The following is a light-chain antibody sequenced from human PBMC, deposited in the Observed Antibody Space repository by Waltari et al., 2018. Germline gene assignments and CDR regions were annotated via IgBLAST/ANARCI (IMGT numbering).Light chain of an antibody. V-gene: IGKV1-5*03. J-gene: IGKJ3*01. CDR2: KAS. CDR1: QSISSW. CDR3: QQYNSYIT. Sequence: DIQMTQSPSTLSASVGDRVTITCRASQSISSWLAWYQQKPGKAPKLLIYKASSLESGVPSRFSGSGSGTEFTLTISSLQPDDFATYYCQQYNSYITFDPGTKVDIK.